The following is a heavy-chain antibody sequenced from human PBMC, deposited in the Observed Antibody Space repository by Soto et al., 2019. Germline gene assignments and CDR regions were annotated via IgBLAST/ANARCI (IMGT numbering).Heavy chain of an antibody. CDR1: GASITSYY. CDR2: VYARGAT. Sequence: ETLSLTCSVSGASITSYYWSWIRQSAGEGLQWIGRVYARGATNYNPSLKSRVTISGDTSKNQFSLKLTSVTAADTAVYYCARSSGDDFFYYGMDVWGHGTTVTVSS. J-gene: IGHJ6*02. CDR3: ARSSGDDFFYYGMDV. D-gene: IGHD4-17*01. V-gene: IGHV4-59*10.